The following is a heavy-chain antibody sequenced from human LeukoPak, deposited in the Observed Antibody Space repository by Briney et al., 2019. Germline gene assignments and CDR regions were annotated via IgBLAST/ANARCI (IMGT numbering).Heavy chain of an antibody. V-gene: IGHV1-46*01. CDR3: TREGTDRGWFLDY. J-gene: IGHJ4*02. CDR2: INPSGGST. D-gene: IGHD6-19*01. Sequence: ASVNVSCKASGYTFTSYYMHWVRQAPGQGLEWMGIINPSGGSTSYAQKFQGRVTMTRDTSISTAYMELSRLSSDDTAVYYCTREGTDRGWFLDYWGQGTLVTVSS. CDR1: GYTFTSYY.